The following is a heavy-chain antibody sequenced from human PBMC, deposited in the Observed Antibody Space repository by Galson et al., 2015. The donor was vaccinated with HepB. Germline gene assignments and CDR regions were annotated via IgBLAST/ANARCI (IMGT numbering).Heavy chain of an antibody. V-gene: IGHV3-48*02. CDR2: ISSSSSTI. CDR3: ARYLSGYSLLSYFDY. D-gene: IGHD3-22*01. CDR1: GFTFSSYS. J-gene: IGHJ4*02. Sequence: SLRLSCAASGFTFSSYSMNWVRQAPGKGLEWVSYISSSSSTIYYADSVKGRFTISRDNAKNSLYLQMNSLRDEDTAVYYCARYLSGYSLLSYFDYWGQGTLVTVSS.